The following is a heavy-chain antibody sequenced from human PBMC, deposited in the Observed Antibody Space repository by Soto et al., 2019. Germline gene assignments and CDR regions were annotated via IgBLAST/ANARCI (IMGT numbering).Heavy chain of an antibody. CDR2: IIPILGIA. V-gene: IGHV1-69*02. D-gene: IGHD6-13*01. Sequence: QVQLVQSGAEVKKPGSSVKVSCKASGGTFSSYTISWVRQAHGQGLEWMGRIIPILGIANYAQKFQGRVTITADKSTSTAYMELTNLRSEDTAVYYCARGVYAFDIWGQGTMVTVSS. J-gene: IGHJ3*02. CDR1: GGTFSSYT. CDR3: ARGVYAFDI.